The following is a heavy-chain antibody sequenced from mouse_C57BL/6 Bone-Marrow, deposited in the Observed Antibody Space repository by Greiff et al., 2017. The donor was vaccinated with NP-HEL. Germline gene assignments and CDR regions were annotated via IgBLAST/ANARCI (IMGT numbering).Heavy chain of an antibody. V-gene: IGHV3-6*01. J-gene: IGHJ2*01. Sequence: EVKLMESGPGLVKPSQSLSLTCSVTGYSITSGYYWNWIRQFPGNKLEWMGYISYDGSNNYNPSLKNRISITRDTSKNQFFLKLNSVTTEDTATYYCARGGYLDYWGQGTTLTVSS. CDR3: ARGGYLDY. CDR2: ISYDGSN. CDR1: GYSITSGYY.